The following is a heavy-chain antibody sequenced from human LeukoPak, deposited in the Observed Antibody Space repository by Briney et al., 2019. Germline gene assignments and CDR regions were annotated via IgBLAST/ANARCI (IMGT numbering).Heavy chain of an antibody. CDR1: GGSISSYY. CDR3: ARGGYDILTGYYFYDAFDI. D-gene: IGHD3-9*01. J-gene: IGHJ3*02. Sequence: PSETLSLTCTVSGGSISSYYWSWIRQPPGKGLEWIGYIYYSGSTNYNPSLKSRVTISVDTSKNQFSLKLSSVTAADTAVYYCARGGYDILTGYYFYDAFDIWGQGTMVTVSS. V-gene: IGHV4-59*01. CDR2: IYYSGST.